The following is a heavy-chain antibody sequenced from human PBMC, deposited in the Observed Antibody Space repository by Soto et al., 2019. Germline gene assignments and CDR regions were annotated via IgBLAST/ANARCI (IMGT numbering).Heavy chain of an antibody. V-gene: IGHV1-18*01. CDR3: ARLDSSSWYHNPPNWFDP. J-gene: IGHJ5*02. CDR2: ISAYNGNT. D-gene: IGHD6-13*01. CDR1: GYTFTSYG. Sequence: ASVKVSCKASGYTFTSYGISWVRQAPGQGLEWMGWISAYNGNTNYAQKLQGRVTMTTDTSTSTAYMELRSLRSDDTAVYYCARLDSSSWYHNPPNWFDPWGQGTLVTVSS.